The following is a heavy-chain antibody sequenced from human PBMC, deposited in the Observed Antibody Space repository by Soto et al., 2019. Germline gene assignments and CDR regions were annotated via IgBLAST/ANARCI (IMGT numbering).Heavy chain of an antibody. CDR2: IVVCSGNT. D-gene: IGHD3-3*01. CDR1: GFTFTSSA. J-gene: IGHJ3*02. V-gene: IGHV1-58*01. CDR3: AAYRGFLALLPVVLAAFDI. Sequence: SVKVSCKASGFTFTSSAVQWVRQAPGQGLEWMGWIVVCSGNTNYAQKFQERVTITRDMSTSTAYMELSSLRSEDTAVYYCAAYRGFLALLPVVLAAFDIWGQGTMVTVSS.